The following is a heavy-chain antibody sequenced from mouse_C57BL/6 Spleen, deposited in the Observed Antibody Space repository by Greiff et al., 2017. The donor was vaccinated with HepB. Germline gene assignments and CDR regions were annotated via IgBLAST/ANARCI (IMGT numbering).Heavy chain of an antibody. V-gene: IGHV1-50*01. CDR3: ARRAPYYGSSYYYAMDY. CDR2: IDPSDSYT. CDR1: GYTFTSYW. Sequence: VQLQQPGAELVKPGASVKLSCQASGYTFTSYWMQWVTQRPGQGLEWIGEIDPSDSYTPSHQKFKGKATLTVDTSSSTAYMQLSSLTSEDSAGYYCARRAPYYGSSYYYAMDYWGQGTSVTVSS. D-gene: IGHD1-1*01. J-gene: IGHJ4*01.